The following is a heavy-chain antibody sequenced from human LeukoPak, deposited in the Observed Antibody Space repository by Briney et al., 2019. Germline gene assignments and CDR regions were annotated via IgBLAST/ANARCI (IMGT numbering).Heavy chain of an antibody. V-gene: IGHV3-21*01. D-gene: IGHD2-2*01. CDR1: GFTFSSYS. Sequence: GGSLRLSCAASGFTFSSYSMNWVRQAPGKGLEWVSSISSSSSYIYYADSVKGRFTISRDNAKNSLYLQMNSLRAEDTAVYYCARDPGYCSSTSCPGYYGMDVWGQGTTVTVPS. CDR2: ISSSSSYI. J-gene: IGHJ6*02. CDR3: ARDPGYCSSTSCPGYYGMDV.